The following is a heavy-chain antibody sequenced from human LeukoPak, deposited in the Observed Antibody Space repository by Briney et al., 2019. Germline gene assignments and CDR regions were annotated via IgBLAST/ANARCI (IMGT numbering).Heavy chain of an antibody. J-gene: IGHJ4*02. CDR1: GCTFDDYA. Sequence: PGGSLRLSCAASGCTFDDYAMHGVRQAPGKGLEWVSGISWNSGSIGYADSVKGRFTISRDNAKNSLYLQMNSLRAEDTALYYCAKSSEDILTGYLYYWGQGTLVTVSS. D-gene: IGHD3-9*01. CDR3: AKSSEDILTGYLYY. CDR2: ISWNSGSI. V-gene: IGHV3-9*01.